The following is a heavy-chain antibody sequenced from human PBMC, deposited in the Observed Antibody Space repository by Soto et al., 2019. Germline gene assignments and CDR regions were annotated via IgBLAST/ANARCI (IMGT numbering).Heavy chain of an antibody. CDR1: GFSISSAW. CDR2: IKTKIEGETT. J-gene: IGHJ6*02. D-gene: IGHD2-15*01. Sequence: QLVESGGGLVRPGGSLRLSCSASGFSISSAWMNWVRQAPGKGLEWVGRIKTKIEGETTHYAAPVNSRFTVSRDDSKNMLYLQMNSPKADDTALYYCTTGSVAGVWGQGTTVTVSS. CDR3: TTGSVAGV. V-gene: IGHV3-15*07.